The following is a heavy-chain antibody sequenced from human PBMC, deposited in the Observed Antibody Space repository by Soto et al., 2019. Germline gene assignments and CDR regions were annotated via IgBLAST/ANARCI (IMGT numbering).Heavy chain of an antibody. Sequence: SETLSLTCTVSGGSISSSRCHWGWIRQHPGKGLEWIAYINYSGSTYYNPSLKSRVTISVDTSKNQFSLKLSSVTAADTAVYYCARESYGCLDPWGQGTLVTVSS. CDR1: GGSISSSRCH. D-gene: IGHD3-16*01. CDR2: INYSGST. J-gene: IGHJ5*02. V-gene: IGHV4-31*03. CDR3: ARESYGCLDP.